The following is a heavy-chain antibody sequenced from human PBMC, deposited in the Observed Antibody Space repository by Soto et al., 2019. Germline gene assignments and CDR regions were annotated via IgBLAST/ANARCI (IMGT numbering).Heavy chain of an antibody. CDR3: AKHLQYDIGWPLDY. V-gene: IGHV3-23*01. CDR2: FDGSSGPT. Sequence: GRTLRLSCAGSGFCCIRYAVSCVRQAPGKGLEWVSVFDGSSGPTYYANSVRGRFTISNDNSKSTLFLQMNSLKAEDTAVYFCAKHLQYDIGWPLDYWCPGT. D-gene: IGHD6-19*01. CDR1: GFCCIRYA. J-gene: IGHJ4*01.